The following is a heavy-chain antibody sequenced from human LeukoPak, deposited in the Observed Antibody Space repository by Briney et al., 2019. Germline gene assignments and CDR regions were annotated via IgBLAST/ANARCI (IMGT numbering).Heavy chain of an antibody. CDR3: ARDSGWWMFDY. D-gene: IGHD6-19*01. CDR2: ISPSGGGT. Sequence: ASVKVSCKSSGYTFTSYYIHWVRQAPGQGLEWMGIISPSGGGTGYAQNFQGRITMTRDTSTSTVYMELSSLRSEDTAVYYCARDSGWWMFDYWGQGTLVTVSS. CDR1: GYTFTSYY. J-gene: IGHJ4*02. V-gene: IGHV1-46*01.